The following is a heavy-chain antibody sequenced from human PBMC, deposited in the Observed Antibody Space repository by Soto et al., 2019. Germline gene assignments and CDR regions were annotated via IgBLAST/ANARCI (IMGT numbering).Heavy chain of an antibody. CDR3: ARDRGSGSYYSVSDYWYFDL. D-gene: IGHD1-26*01. V-gene: IGHV1-69*06. J-gene: IGHJ2*01. Sequence: QVQLVQSGAEVKKPGSSVKVSCKASGGTFSNYAICWVRQAPGQWLEWMGGVIPVSGTPKYAQKFQDRVLITADKSTSTAYMELTSLTSEDTAVYFCARDRGSGSYYSVSDYWYFDLWGRGTLVIVSS. CDR2: VIPVSGTP. CDR1: GGTFSNYA.